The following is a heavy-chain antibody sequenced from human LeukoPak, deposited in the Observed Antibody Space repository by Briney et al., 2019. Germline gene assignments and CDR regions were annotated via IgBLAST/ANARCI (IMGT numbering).Heavy chain of an antibody. J-gene: IGHJ5*02. Sequence: ASVKVSCKASGYTFTSYAMHWGRQAPGQRLEWMGWINAGNGNTKYSQEFQGRVTITRDTSASTAYMELSSLRSEDMAVYYCARAGLAAALYSPILLGWFDPWGQGTLVTLSS. CDR3: ARAGLAAALYSPILLGWFDP. V-gene: IGHV1-3*03. CDR1: GYTFTSYA. D-gene: IGHD6-13*01. CDR2: INAGNGNT.